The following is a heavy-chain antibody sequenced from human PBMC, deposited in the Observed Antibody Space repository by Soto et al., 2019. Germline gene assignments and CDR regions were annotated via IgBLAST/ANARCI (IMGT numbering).Heavy chain of an antibody. CDR2: IDGDGSA. Sequence: EVQLLESGGGLVQPGGSLRLSCVASGFTLSNYAMSWVRQAPGKGLEWVSVIDGDGSAKFADSVKGRLTVSRDNSKSTLYLQMDSLRAEDTAIYYCAKDAVSYNGIYDPFDIWGRGTMVTVSS. D-gene: IGHD1-1*01. CDR3: AKDAVSYNGIYDPFDI. V-gene: IGHV3-23*01. J-gene: IGHJ3*02. CDR1: GFTLSNYA.